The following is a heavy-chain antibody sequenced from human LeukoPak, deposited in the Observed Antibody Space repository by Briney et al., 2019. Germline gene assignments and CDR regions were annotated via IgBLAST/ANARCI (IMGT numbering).Heavy chain of an antibody. V-gene: IGHV4-39*07. J-gene: IGHJ6*02. CDR2: IYYSGST. CDR3: ARNPSYDILTGYSDYYGMDV. Sequence: SETLSLTCTVSGGSISSSSYYWGWIRQPPGKGLEWIGSIYYSGSTYYNPSLKSRVTISVDTSKNQFSLKLSSVTAADTAVYYCARNPSYDILTGYSDYYGMDVWGQGTTVTVSS. CDR1: GGSISSSSYY. D-gene: IGHD3-9*01.